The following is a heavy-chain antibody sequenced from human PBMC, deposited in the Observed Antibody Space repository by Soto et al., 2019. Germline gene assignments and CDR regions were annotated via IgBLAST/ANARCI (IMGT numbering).Heavy chain of an antibody. CDR3: ARAVAPYFGTWFDP. CDR2: ISHTEST. J-gene: IGHJ5*02. CDR1: GGSITSGNSYS. V-gene: IGHV4-30-2*01. Sequence: SETLSLTCAVSGGSITSGNSYSWSWIRQPPGKGLEWIGSISHTESTSYHPSLKSRLTMSVDKSKNQFSLRLSSVTAADMAVYYCARAVAPYFGTWFDPWGQGILVTVSS. D-gene: IGHD3-10*01.